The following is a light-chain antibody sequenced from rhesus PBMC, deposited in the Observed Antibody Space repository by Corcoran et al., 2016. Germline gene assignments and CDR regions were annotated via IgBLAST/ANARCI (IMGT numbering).Light chain of an antibody. CDR1: QGINSW. Sequence: DIQMTQSPSSLSASVGDKVTITCRASQGINSWLAWYQQKPGKAPKLLSYAASSLESGAPSRFGGSGSGTDYTLTISCLQPEDFATYYCQQGYNTPWTFGQGTKVEIK. V-gene: IGKV1-18*01. J-gene: IGKJ1*01. CDR2: AAS. CDR3: QQGYNTPWT.